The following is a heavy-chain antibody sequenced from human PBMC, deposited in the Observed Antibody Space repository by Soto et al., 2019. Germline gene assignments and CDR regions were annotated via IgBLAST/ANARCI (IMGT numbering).Heavy chain of an antibody. Sequence: SETLSLTCTVSGGSISSSSYYWGWIRQPPGKGLEWIGSIYYSGSTYYNPSLKSRVTISVDTSKNQFSLKLSSVTAADTAVYYCARHGYVIAGFDYWGQGTLVTVSS. CDR2: IYYSGST. V-gene: IGHV4-39*01. CDR3: ARHGYVIAGFDY. J-gene: IGHJ4*02. CDR1: GGSISSSSYY. D-gene: IGHD5-18*01.